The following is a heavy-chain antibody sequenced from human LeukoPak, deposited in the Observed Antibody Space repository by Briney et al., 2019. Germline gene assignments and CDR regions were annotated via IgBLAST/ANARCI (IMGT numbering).Heavy chain of an antibody. Sequence: SETLSLTCAVYGGSFSSYYWSWIRQPPGKGLEWIGEINHSGSTNYNPSLKSRVTISVDTSKNQFSLKLSSVTAADTAVYYCARSDSSGYYNFDYWGQGTLVTVSS. CDR2: INHSGST. J-gene: IGHJ4*02. CDR1: GGSFSSYY. V-gene: IGHV4-34*01. D-gene: IGHD3-22*01. CDR3: ARSDSSGYYNFDY.